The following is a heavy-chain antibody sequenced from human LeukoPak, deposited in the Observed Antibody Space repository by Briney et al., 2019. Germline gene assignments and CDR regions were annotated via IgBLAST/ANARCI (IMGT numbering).Heavy chain of an antibody. D-gene: IGHD3-9*01. V-gene: IGHV1-46*01. CDR2: INPSGTNT. J-gene: IGHJ4*02. Sequence: ASVKVSCKASGYTFTSYYMHWVRQAPGQGLEWMGLINPSGTNTNYAQKFRGRVTMTRDTSTSTVYMDLSSLRSEDTAMYFCAREESGCYFDYWGQGTLVTVSS. CDR1: GYTFTSYY. CDR3: AREESGCYFDY.